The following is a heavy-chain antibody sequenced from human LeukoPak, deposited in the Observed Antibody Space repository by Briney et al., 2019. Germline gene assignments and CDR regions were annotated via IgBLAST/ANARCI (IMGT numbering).Heavy chain of an antibody. D-gene: IGHD5-18*01. J-gene: IGHJ6*03. Sequence: SQTLSLTCTVSGGSISSGSYYWSWIRQPAGKGLEWIGRIYTSGSTNYNPSLKSRVTISVDTSKYQFSLKLSSVTAADTAVYYCARGIPSGRGYSYGPYYYYYMDVWGKGTTVTVSS. CDR3: ARGIPSGRGYSYGPYYYYYMDV. CDR1: GGSISSGSYY. V-gene: IGHV4-61*02. CDR2: IYTSGST.